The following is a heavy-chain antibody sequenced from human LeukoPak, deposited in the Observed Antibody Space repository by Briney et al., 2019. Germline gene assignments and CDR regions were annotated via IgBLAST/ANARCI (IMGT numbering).Heavy chain of an antibody. J-gene: IGHJ6*02. CDR2: FNPSGGST. D-gene: IGHD6-19*01. V-gene: IGHV1-46*01. CDR1: GYTFTSYY. CDR3: ARDSLEVAGQYYYYGMDV. Sequence: ASVKVSCKASGYTFTSYYIHWVRQAPGQGLEWMGRFNPSGGSTSCAQKFQGRVTMTRDTSTSTVYMELSSLRSEDTAVYYCARDSLEVAGQYYYYGMDVWGQGTTVTVSS.